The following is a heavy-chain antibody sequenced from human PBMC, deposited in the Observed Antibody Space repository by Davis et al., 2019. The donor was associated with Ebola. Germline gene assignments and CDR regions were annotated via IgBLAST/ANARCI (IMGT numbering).Heavy chain of an antibody. J-gene: IGHJ4*02. D-gene: IGHD1-26*01. V-gene: IGHV1-3*01. Sequence: ASVKVSCKASGYTFTSYAMHWVRQAPGQRLEWMGWINAGNGNTKYSQKFQGSVTITRDTSASTAYMELSSLRSEDTAVYYCARGGRLGAPDYWGQGTLVTVSS. CDR1: GYTFTSYA. CDR3: ARGGRLGAPDY. CDR2: INAGNGNT.